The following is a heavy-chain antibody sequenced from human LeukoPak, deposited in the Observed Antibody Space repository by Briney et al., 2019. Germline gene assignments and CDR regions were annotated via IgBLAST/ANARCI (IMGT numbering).Heavy chain of an antibody. J-gene: IGHJ4*02. V-gene: IGHV4-59*08. D-gene: IGHD6-13*01. CDR2: IYYSGST. CDR1: GGSISSYY. Sequence: SETLSLTCTVSGGSISSYYWSWIRQPPGKGLKWIGYIYYSGSTNYNPSLKSRVTISVDTSKNQFSLKLSSVTAADTAVYYCASRGYSSSWYDYWGQGTLVTVSS. CDR3: ASRGYSSSWYDY.